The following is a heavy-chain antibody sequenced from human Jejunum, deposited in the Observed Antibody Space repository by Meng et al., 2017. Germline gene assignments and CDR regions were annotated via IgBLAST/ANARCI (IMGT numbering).Heavy chain of an antibody. CDR1: GFTFSDYS. V-gene: IGHV3-11*01. D-gene: IGHD2-2*01. CDR3: ARSQLLGGFDP. CDR2: ISSSGSTI. Sequence: GGSLRLSCAASGFTFSDYSMSWIRQAPGKGLEWVSYISSSGSTIYYADSVKGRFTISRDNAKKSLYLQMNSLRAEDTAVYYCARSQLLGGFDPWGQGTLVTVSS. J-gene: IGHJ5*02.